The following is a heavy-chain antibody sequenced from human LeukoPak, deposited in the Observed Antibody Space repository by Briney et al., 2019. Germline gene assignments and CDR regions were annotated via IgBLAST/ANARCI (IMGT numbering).Heavy chain of an antibody. Sequence: GGSLRLSCAASGFTFSSYAMSWVRQAPGKGLELVSAISGSGGSTYYADSVKGRFTISRDNSKNTLYLKMNSLRAEDTAVYYCAKKFPIAVAGYYGMDVWGQGTTVTVSS. CDR1: GFTFSSYA. J-gene: IGHJ6*02. CDR2: ISGSGGST. D-gene: IGHD6-19*01. V-gene: IGHV3-23*01. CDR3: AKKFPIAVAGYYGMDV.